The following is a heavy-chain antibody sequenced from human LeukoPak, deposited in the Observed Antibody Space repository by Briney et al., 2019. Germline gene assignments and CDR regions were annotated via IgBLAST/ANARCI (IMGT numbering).Heavy chain of an antibody. Sequence: PGGSLRLSCAASELTVSSNCMTWVRQAPGKGLEWVSFIYSDSSTYYADSVRGRFTISRDNSKNTLYLQMNSLRAEDTAVYYCAKDLGRKGINMVRGGIKTPDYWGQGTLVTVSS. CDR2: IYSDSST. CDR1: ELTVSSNC. CDR3: AKDLGRKGINMVRGGIKTPDY. D-gene: IGHD3-10*01. V-gene: IGHV3-53*01. J-gene: IGHJ4*02.